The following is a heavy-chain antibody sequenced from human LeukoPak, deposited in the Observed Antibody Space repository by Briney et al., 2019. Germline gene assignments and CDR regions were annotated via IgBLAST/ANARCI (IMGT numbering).Heavy chain of an antibody. V-gene: IGHV1-69*13. D-gene: IGHD3-3*01. CDR1: GGTFSSYA. J-gene: IGHJ6*03. Sequence: ASVKVSCKASGGTFSSYAISWVRQAPGQGLEWMGGIIPIFGTANYAQKFQGRVTITADESTSTAYMELSSLRSADTAVYYCARDFGYYDFWSGYYSPGRQYYYYMDVWGKGTTVTVSS. CDR3: ARDFGYYDFWSGYYSPGRQYYYYMDV. CDR2: IIPIFGTA.